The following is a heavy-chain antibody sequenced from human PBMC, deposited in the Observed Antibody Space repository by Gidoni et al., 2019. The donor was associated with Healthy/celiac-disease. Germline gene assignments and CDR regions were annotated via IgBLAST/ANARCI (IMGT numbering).Heavy chain of an antibody. Sequence: EVQLVESGGGLVQPGGSRGLSWPAPGFTFSSYSMNWVRQAPGKGLEWVSYISSSSSTISYADSVKGRFTISRDNAKNSLYLQMNSLRAEDTAVYYCARDWVSSGYWGQGTLVTVSS. D-gene: IGHD3-22*01. J-gene: IGHJ4*02. CDR2: ISSSSSTI. V-gene: IGHV3-48*01. CDR3: ARDWVSSGY. CDR1: GFTFSSYS.